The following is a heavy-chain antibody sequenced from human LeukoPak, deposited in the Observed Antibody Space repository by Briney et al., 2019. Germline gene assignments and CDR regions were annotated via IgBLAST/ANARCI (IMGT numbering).Heavy chain of an antibody. CDR2: ISAYNGNT. Sequence: ASVKVSCKASGYTFTSYGISWVRQAPGQGLEWMGWISAYNGNTNYAQKLQGRVTMTTDTSTSTAYMELRSLRSDDTAVYYCARCPSGLRLGEIPNWFDPWGQGTLVTVSS. CDR1: GYTFTSYG. J-gene: IGHJ5*02. V-gene: IGHV1-18*01. D-gene: IGHD3-16*01. CDR3: ARCPSGLRLGEIPNWFDP.